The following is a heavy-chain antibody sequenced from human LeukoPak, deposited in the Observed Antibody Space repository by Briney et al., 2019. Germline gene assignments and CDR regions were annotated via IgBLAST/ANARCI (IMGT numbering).Heavy chain of an antibody. CDR1: GGSIHSY. J-gene: IGHJ5*02. CDR3: ARDSGTTGEVKFDP. D-gene: IGHD3-10*01. V-gene: IGHV4-4*07. Sequence: SETLSLSCTVSGGSIHSYWSWIRQPAGKGLEWIGRIPGSGTITYNPALQSRLTISIDTSKNQFSLKLMSVTAADTAVYYCARDSGTTGEVKFDPWGQGTLVTVSS. CDR2: IPGSGTI.